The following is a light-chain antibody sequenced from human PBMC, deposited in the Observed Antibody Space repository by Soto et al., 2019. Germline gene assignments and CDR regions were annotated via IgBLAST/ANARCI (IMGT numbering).Light chain of an antibody. Sequence: EIVLTQSPGTLSLSPGERATLSCRASQSVSSSYLAWYQQKPGQAPRLLIYGASSRATGIPDRFSGSGSLTDFTLTISILEPEDFAVYYCQQYGSSLTWTFGQGTKVDIK. J-gene: IGKJ1*01. V-gene: IGKV3-20*01. CDR2: GAS. CDR3: QQYGSSLTWT. CDR1: QSVSSSY.